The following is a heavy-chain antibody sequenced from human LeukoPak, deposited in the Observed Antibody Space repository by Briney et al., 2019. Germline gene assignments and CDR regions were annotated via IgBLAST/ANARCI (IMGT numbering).Heavy chain of an antibody. CDR1: GGTFSSYA. D-gene: IGHD4-11*01. V-gene: IGHV1-69*05. CDR3: ARGLHKQIHYSCYMDV. Sequence: GASVKVSCKASGGTFSSYAISWVRQAPGQGLEWMGGIIPIFGTANYAQKFQGRVTITTDESTSTAYMELSSLGSEDTAVYYCARGLHKQIHYSCYMDVWGKGTTVTVSS. CDR2: IIPIFGTA. J-gene: IGHJ6*03.